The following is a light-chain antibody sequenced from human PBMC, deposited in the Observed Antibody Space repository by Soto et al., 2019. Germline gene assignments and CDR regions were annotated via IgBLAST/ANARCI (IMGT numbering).Light chain of an antibody. J-gene: IGLJ1*01. V-gene: IGLV2-18*02. CDR1: SSDVGSYNR. Sequence: QSALTQPPSVSGSPGESVAISCTGTSSDVGSYNRVAWYQQPPGTAPKLIIYDVTNRPSGVPDRFSGSKSGNTASLTISGLQAEDEADYYCNSFTTSSTYVFGNGTKVT. CDR2: DVT. CDR3: NSFTTSSTYV.